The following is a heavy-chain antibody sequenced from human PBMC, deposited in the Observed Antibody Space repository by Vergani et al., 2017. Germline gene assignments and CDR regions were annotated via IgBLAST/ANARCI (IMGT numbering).Heavy chain of an antibody. V-gene: IGHV3-30-3*01. CDR2: ISPKTGDT. J-gene: IGHJ5*01. CDR3: AHSWNFGRRDWFDS. CDR1: GFTFSSYA. Sequence: QVQLVESGGGVVQPGRSLRLSCAASGFTFSSYAIHWVRQAPGQGLQWMGWISPKTGDTDYLQRFQDRVTMTRDASTKTVYLKMTRLTSDDTAIYYCAHSWNFGRRDWFDSWGPGTLVTVSS. D-gene: IGHD1-26*01.